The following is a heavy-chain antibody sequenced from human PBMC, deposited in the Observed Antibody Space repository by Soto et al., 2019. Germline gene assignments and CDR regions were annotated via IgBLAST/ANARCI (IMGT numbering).Heavy chain of an antibody. CDR3: ARSPYVSGMDV. Sequence: SETLSLTCAVYGGSFSGYYWSWIRQPPGKGLEWIGEINHSGSTNYNPSLKSRVTISVDTSKNQFSLKLSSVTAADTAVYYCARSPYVSGMDVWGLGTTVTVSS. CDR1: GGSFSGYY. J-gene: IGHJ6*02. V-gene: IGHV4-34*01. D-gene: IGHD3-16*01. CDR2: INHSGST.